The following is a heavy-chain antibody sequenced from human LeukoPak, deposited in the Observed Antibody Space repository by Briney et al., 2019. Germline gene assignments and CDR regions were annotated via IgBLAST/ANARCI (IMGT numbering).Heavy chain of an antibody. J-gene: IGHJ4*02. CDR2: INPNSGGT. CDR1: EYTFTGYY. D-gene: IGHD1-26*01. CDR3: ARGGRYSGSYPSDY. Sequence: ASVKVSCKASEYTFTGYYMHWVRQAPGQGLEWMGWINPNSGGTNYAQKFQGRVTMTRDTSISTAYMELSRLRSDDPAAQYSARGGRYSGSYPSDYWGQGTMLTV. V-gene: IGHV1-2*02.